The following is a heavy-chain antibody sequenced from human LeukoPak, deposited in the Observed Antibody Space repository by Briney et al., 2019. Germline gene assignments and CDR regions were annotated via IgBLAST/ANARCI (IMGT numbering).Heavy chain of an antibody. J-gene: IGHJ6*03. D-gene: IGHD6-13*01. V-gene: IGHV1-2*02. Sequence: SVNLSRKVSGYTFTGYYMHGVPDAPGQGLGGMGWINLNSGGTNYAQKIHGRVTMTRDTSIRTAYMEQSRLRSGDTAVYYCAGCHRGSSWYYYYYYIDVWGKGTTVTISS. CDR3: AGCHRGSSWYYYYYYIDV. CDR2: INLNSGGT. CDR1: GYTFTGYY.